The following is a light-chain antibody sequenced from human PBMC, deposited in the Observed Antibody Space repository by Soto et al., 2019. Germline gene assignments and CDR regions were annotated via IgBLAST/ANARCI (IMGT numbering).Light chain of an antibody. CDR2: DVS. Sequence: QSVLTQPASVSGSPGQSITISCTGTNSDVGSYNYVSWYQHLPGKAPKLIIYDVSNRPSGVSNRFSGSKSGNTASLTISGLQAKDEADYHCCSWTSSATYVFGTGTKVTVL. J-gene: IGLJ1*01. CDR1: NSDVGSYNY. V-gene: IGLV2-14*03. CDR3: CSWTSSATYV.